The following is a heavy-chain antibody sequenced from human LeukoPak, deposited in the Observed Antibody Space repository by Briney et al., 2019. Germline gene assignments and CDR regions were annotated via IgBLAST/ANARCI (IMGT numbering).Heavy chain of an antibody. J-gene: IGHJ3*02. CDR1: GYIFNGYD. CDR3: AREPMRGRAGDNAFDI. Sequence: ASVKVSCKASGYIFNGYDINWVRQATGQGLEWMGWMNPNSGNTGYAQKFQGRVTMTRDTSISTAYMELSSLISEDTAAYYCAREPMRGRAGDNAFDIWGQGTMVTVSS. CDR2: MNPNSGNT. V-gene: IGHV1-8*01. D-gene: IGHD7-27*01.